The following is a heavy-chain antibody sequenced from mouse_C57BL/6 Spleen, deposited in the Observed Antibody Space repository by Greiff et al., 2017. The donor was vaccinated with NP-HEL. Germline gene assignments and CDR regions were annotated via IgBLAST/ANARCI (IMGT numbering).Heavy chain of an antibody. CDR1: GYTFTSYT. J-gene: IGHJ4*01. Sequence: VKLMESGAELARPGASVKMSCKASGYTFTSYTMHWVKQRPGQGLEWIGYINPSSGYTKYNQKFKDKATLTADKSSSTAYMQLSSLTSEDSAVYYCAPEYYYAMDYWGQGTSVTVSS. CDR3: APEYYYAMDY. V-gene: IGHV1-4*01. CDR2: INPSSGYT.